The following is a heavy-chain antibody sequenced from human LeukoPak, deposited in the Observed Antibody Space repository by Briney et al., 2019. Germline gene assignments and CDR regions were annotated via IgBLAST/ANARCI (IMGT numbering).Heavy chain of an antibody. CDR3: AKDIQKSGNYYDLFDY. V-gene: IGHV3-23*01. CDR2: ISGSTGAT. Sequence: GGSLGLSCAASGFTFSNYAMTWVRQAPGKGLEWVSGISGSTGATFYADSVNGRFSISRDNSKSMLYLQMNRLRAEDTAVYYCAKDIQKSGNYYDLFDYRGQATLVTDSS. D-gene: IGHD1-26*01. CDR1: GFTFSNYA. J-gene: IGHJ4*02.